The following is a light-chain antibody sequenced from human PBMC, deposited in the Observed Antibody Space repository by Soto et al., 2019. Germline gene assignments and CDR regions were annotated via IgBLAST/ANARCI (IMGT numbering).Light chain of an antibody. V-gene: IGKV3-20*01. CDR1: QSVSSSY. Sequence: EIVLTQSPGTLSLSPGERATLSCRASQSVSSSYLAWYQQKPGQAPRLLIYGASSRATGIPDRFSGSGSETAFTLTISRLEPEDFAVYYCQQYGSSSWTFGQGTKVESK. CDR3: QQYGSSSWT. CDR2: GAS. J-gene: IGKJ1*01.